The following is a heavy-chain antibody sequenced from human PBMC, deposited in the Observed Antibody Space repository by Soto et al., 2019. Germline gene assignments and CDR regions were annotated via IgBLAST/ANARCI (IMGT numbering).Heavy chain of an antibody. CDR1: GGTFSSYA. CDR2: ISPICGTE. J-gene: IGHJ3*02. CDR3: ARVSGSRRSYSSVWFDAFDI. Sequence: QVQLVQSGAEVKKPGSSVKFSCKASGGTFSSYAISWVRQAPGQGLGWMGGISPICGTENYAQKLQGRVTIIADESTSTAYVELGSLRSEDTAVYYCARVSGSRRSYSSVWFDAFDIWGHGTMVTVSS. V-gene: IGHV1-69*01. D-gene: IGHD6-19*01.